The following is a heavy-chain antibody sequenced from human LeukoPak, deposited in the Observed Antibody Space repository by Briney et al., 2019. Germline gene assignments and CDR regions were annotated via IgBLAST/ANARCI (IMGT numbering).Heavy chain of an antibody. CDR2: ISAYNGNT. V-gene: IGHV1-18*01. Sequence: ASVKVSCRASGYTFTSYGISWVRQAPGQGLEWMGWISAYNGNTNYAQKLQGRVTMTTDTSTSTAYMELSRLRSDDTAVYYCAIHRGGGGWLRAFDIWGQGTMVTVSS. J-gene: IGHJ3*02. D-gene: IGHD6-19*01. CDR3: AIHRGGGGWLRAFDI. CDR1: GYTFTSYG.